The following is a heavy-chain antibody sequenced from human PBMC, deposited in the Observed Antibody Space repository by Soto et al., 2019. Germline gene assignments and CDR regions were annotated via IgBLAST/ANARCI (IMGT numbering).Heavy chain of an antibody. CDR1: GFTFSSYA. Sequence: GGSLRLSCAASGFTFSSYAMSWGRQAPGKGLEWVSAISGSGGSTYYADSVKGRFTISRDNSKNTLYLQMNSLRAEDTAVYYCEKPRLGYCSGGSRHPLFAYWGQGTLVPVSS. CDR2: ISGSGGST. D-gene: IGHD2-15*01. V-gene: IGHV3-23*01. CDR3: EKPRLGYCSGGSRHPLFAY. J-gene: IGHJ4*02.